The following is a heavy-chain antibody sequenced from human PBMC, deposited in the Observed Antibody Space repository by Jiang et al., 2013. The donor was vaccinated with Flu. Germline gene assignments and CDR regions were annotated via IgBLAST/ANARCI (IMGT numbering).Heavy chain of an antibody. J-gene: IGHJ6*02. CDR2: MNPNSGNT. CDR3: ARGHYYDFWSGYRRGYYGMDV. D-gene: IGHD3-3*01. V-gene: IGHV1-8*01. Sequence: SGAEVKKPGASVKVSCKASGYTFTSYDINWVRQATGQGLEWMGWMNPNSGNTGYAQKFQGRVTMTRNTSISTAYMELSSLRSEDTAAYYCARGHYYDFWSGYRRGYYGMDVWGQGTTVTVSS. CDR1: GYTFTSYD.